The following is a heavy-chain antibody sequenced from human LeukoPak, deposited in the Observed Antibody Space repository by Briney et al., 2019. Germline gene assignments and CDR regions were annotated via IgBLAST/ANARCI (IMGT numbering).Heavy chain of an antibody. CDR2: INHSGST. J-gene: IGHJ4*02. D-gene: IGHD6-19*01. V-gene: IGHV4-34*01. CDR3: ARAPNVMTGYSSGPDYFDY. CDR1: GGSFSGYY. Sequence: SETLSLTCAVYGGSFSGYYWSWIRQPPGKGLEWIGEINHSGSTNYNPSLKSRVTISVDTSKNQFSLKLSSVTAADTAVYYCARAPNVMTGYSSGPDYFDYWGQGTLVTVSS.